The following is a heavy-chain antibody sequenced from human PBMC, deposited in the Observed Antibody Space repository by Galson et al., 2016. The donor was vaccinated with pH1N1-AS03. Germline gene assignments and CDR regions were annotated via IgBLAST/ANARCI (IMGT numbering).Heavy chain of an antibody. CDR1: GGSMTSPDW. D-gene: IGHD4-17*01. CDR3: ARHLYGDYVGWFDP. CDR2: VHYSGST. Sequence: ETLSLTCAVSGGSMTSPDWWTWVRQPPGKGLEWIREVHYSGSTYYNPSLKRRVTISVDTSKSKFSLKLRSVTASETSVYYCARHLYGDYVGWFDPWGQGTLVTVSS. J-gene: IGHJ5*02. V-gene: IGHV4-4*02.